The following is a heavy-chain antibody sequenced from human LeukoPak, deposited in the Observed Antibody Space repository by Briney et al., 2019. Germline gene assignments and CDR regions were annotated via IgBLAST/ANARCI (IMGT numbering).Heavy chain of an antibody. CDR1: GFTFSSYW. J-gene: IGHJ4*02. CDR2: IKQDGSEK. V-gene: IGHV3-7*01. D-gene: IGHD1-26*01. Sequence: PGGSLRLSCAASGFTFSSYWMSWLRQAPGKGVEWVANIKQDGSEKYYVDSVKGRFTISRDNAKNSLYLQMNSLRAEDTAVYYCARDLGGSYQDYWGQGTLVTVSS. CDR3: ARDLGGSYQDY.